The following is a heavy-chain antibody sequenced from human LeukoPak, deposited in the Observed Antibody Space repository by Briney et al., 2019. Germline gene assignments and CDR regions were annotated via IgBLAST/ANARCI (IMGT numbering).Heavy chain of an antibody. Sequence: SVKVSCKASGGTFSSYAISWVRQAPGQGLEWMGGIIPIFGTANYAQKFQGRVTITADESTSTAYMELSSLRSEDTAVYYCARGWERGITMVRGVIAYYYGMDVWGQGTTVIVSS. CDR3: ARGWERGITMVRGVIAYYYGMDV. CDR2: IIPIFGTA. V-gene: IGHV1-69*13. J-gene: IGHJ6*02. CDR1: GGTFSSYA. D-gene: IGHD3-10*01.